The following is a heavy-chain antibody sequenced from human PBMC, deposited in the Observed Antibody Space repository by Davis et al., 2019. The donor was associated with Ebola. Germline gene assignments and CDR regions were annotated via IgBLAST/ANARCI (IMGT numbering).Heavy chain of an antibody. J-gene: IGHJ3*01. CDR3: AKDTSNVWFDV. D-gene: IGHD6-19*01. Sequence: GESLKISCAASGFVFSSYVMSWVRRAPGKGLEWVSTLGLSADTYYADSVKGRFTISRDKSKNTLHLQMNSLRVEDTAIYYCAKDTSNVWFDVWGQGTMVTVSS. CDR1: GFVFSSYV. V-gene: IGHV3-23*01. CDR2: LGLSADT.